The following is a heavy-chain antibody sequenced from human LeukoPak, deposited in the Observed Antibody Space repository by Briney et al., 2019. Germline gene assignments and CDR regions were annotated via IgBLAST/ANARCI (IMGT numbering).Heavy chain of an antibody. CDR3: ARGDGSWGDYYYMDV. V-gene: IGHV1-69*13. CDR1: GGTFSSYA. CDR2: IIPIFGTA. Sequence: ASVEVSCKASGGTFSSYAISWVRQAPGQGLEWMGGIIPIFGTANYAQKFQGRVTINADESTSTAYMELSSLRSEDTAVYYCARGDGSWGDYYYMDVWGEGTTVTVSS. D-gene: IGHD3-10*01. J-gene: IGHJ6*03.